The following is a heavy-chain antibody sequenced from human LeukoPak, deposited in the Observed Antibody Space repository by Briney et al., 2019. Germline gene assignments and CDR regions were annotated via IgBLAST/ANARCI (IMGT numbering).Heavy chain of an antibody. CDR3: ASLAEGESGRGS. D-gene: IGHD3-10*01. CDR1: GASVGSAGSH. CDR2: IHRTGST. J-gene: IGHJ5*02. V-gene: IGHV4-61*08. Sequence: SETLSLTCSVSGASVGSAGSHWMWIRQPPGKGLEYIGNIHRTGSTDYKPSLRSRVTISVDTSNNHFSLTLRSVTAADTAVYYCASLAEGESGRGSWGQGTFVTVSP.